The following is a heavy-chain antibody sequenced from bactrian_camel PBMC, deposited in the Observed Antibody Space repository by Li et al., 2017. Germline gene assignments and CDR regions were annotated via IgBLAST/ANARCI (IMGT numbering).Heavy chain of an antibody. V-gene: IGHV3S55*01. J-gene: IGHJ4*01. CDR1: GYANCSYD. CDR2: MNSDTTT. D-gene: IGHD1*01. CDR3: AASRGVASFSAMPYAY. Sequence: HVQLVESGGGTVQAGGSLRLSCAVSGYANCSYDLSWYRQAPGKEREFVAAMNSDTTTRLGDSVKGRFTISQGNSKNSLYLQMNSLKPENTAMYYCAASRGVASFSAMPYAYWGQGTQVTVS.